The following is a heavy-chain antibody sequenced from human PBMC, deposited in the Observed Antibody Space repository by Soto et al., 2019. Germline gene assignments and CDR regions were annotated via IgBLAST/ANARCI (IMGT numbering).Heavy chain of an antibody. CDR3: ARGRGYSYDYGLDV. CDR2: IIPIFGTA. CDR1: GDTFINYA. Sequence: QVQLVRSGAEVTKPGSSVKVSCTASGDTFINYAISWVRQAPGQGLECMGGIIPIFGTANYAQKFQCRVTISADESTSTAYMELSSLRSEDTAVYYCARGRGYSYDYGLDVWGQGTTVTVSS. V-gene: IGHV1-69*12. J-gene: IGHJ6*02. D-gene: IGHD5-18*01.